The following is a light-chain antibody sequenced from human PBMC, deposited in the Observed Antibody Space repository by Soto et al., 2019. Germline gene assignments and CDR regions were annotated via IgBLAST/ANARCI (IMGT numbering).Light chain of an antibody. V-gene: IGLV1-44*01. CDR1: SSNIGTYS. CDR2: SDN. CDR3: AAWDGSLNGGV. J-gene: IGLJ1*01. Sequence: QSVLTQPPSASGTPGQRVPISCSGSSSNIGTYSVSWYQQFPGTAPRLLIYSDNQRPSGVPDRFSASKSGASASLAISGLQSEDEADFYCAAWDGSLNGGVFGTGTKGTVL.